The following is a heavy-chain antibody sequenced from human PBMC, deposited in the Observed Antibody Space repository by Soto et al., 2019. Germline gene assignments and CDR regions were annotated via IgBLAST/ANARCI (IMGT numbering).Heavy chain of an antibody. CDR3: ATTRGQIGPLGL. CDR1: GGSINSGGFY. V-gene: IGHV4-31*03. Sequence: PSETLSLTCTVSGGSINSGGFYWAWIRQYPGKGLEWIGYIYYSGTTYYNPSLKSRLTISIDTSENQFSLKLSSVTAADTAFYYCATTRGQIGPLGLWGLGTLVTVSS. CDR2: IYYSGTT. J-gene: IGHJ4*02.